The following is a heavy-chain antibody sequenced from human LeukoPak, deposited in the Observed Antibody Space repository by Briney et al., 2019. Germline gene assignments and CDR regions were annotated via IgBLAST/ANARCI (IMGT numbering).Heavy chain of an antibody. Sequence: KPSETLSLTCTVSGGSISSYYWSWIRQPPGKGLEWIGYIYYSGSTNYNPSLKSRVTISVDTSKNQFSLKLSSVTAADTAVYYCARQGRGFSYSSLSDYWGQGTLVTVSS. CDR2: IYYSGST. J-gene: IGHJ4*02. CDR1: GGSISSYY. V-gene: IGHV4-59*08. D-gene: IGHD5-18*01. CDR3: ARQGRGFSYSSLSDY.